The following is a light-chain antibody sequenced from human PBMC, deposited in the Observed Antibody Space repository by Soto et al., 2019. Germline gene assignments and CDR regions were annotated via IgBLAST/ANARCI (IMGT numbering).Light chain of an antibody. CDR1: QNIGSSS. V-gene: IGKV3-20*01. J-gene: IGKJ3*01. CDR3: QQYGSSPFT. Sequence: EIVLTQSPGTLSLSPGERATLSCRASQNIGSSSLAWYQQKPGQAPRLLIYAASTSATGSPDRFSGGGSGTDFTLAISRLEPEDFAVYYCQQYGSSPFTFGPGTKVDSK. CDR2: AAS.